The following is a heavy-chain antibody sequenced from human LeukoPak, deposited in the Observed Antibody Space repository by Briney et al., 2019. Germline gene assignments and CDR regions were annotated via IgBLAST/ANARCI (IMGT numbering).Heavy chain of an antibody. CDR3: ARDLGYYGSVSYYLDY. J-gene: IGHJ4*02. V-gene: IGHV1-18*01. D-gene: IGHD3-10*01. CDR1: GYTFTSYG. CDR2: ISAYNGNT. Sequence: EASVKVSCKASGYTFTSYGISCVRQAPGQGLEWMGWISAYNGNTNYAQKLQGRVTMTTDTSTSTAYMELRSLRSDDTAVYYCARDLGYYGSVSYYLDYWGQGTLVTVSS.